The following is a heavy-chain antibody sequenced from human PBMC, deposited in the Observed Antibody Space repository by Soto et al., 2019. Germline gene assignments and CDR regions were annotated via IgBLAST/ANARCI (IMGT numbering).Heavy chain of an antibody. D-gene: IGHD1-1*01. Sequence: QITLKESGPTLVKPTQTLTLTCTFSGFSLSTTGEAVGWIRQPPGKALEWLGIIYWDDDKRYSPTLNNRLTLTKDTSKNQVVLMMTNMDPADTSTYYCAHSESGGTGRDLDYWGQGTRVTVSS. CDR1: GFSLSTTGEA. CDR3: AHSESGGTGRDLDY. J-gene: IGHJ4*02. V-gene: IGHV2-5*02. CDR2: IYWDDDK.